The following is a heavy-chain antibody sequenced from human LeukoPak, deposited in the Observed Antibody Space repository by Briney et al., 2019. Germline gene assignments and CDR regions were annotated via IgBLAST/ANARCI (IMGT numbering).Heavy chain of an antibody. D-gene: IGHD3-10*01. CDR3: ARDAYGSGSYILDY. Sequence: PGGSLRLSCAASGFTFSSYSMNWVRQAPGKGLEWVSSISSSSSYIYYADSVKGRFTISRDNAKNSLYLQMNSLRAEDTAVYYCARDAYGSGSYILDYWGQGTLVTVSS. J-gene: IGHJ4*02. V-gene: IGHV3-21*01. CDR1: GFTFSSYS. CDR2: ISSSSSYI.